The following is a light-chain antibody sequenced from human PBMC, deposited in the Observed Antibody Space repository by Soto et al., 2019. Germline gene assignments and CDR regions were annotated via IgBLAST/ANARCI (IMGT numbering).Light chain of an antibody. CDR3: QQFSDNSWT. Sequence: DIQMTQSPSTLAASVGDRVTITCRASHSFGSWLAWYQQKPGKAPKLLIYKASSLRSGVPSRFSGSGSGTEFTLTVSSLQPDDFATYYCQQFSDNSWTFGQGTTVEIK. J-gene: IGKJ1*01. CDR2: KAS. CDR1: HSFGSW. V-gene: IGKV1-5*03.